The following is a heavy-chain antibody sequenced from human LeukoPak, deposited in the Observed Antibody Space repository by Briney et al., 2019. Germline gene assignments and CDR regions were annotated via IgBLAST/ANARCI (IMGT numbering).Heavy chain of an antibody. V-gene: IGHV3-74*01. J-gene: IGHJ4*02. Sequence: GGSLRLSCAASGFTFSNNWMHWVRQAPGKGLVWVSRVNPDGRRTDYAGSVKGRFTISRDNAKNSLYLQMNSLRAEDTAVYYCARDSPHYYDSSGYYSLPFDYWGQGTLVTVSS. CDR1: GFTFSNNW. CDR3: ARDSPHYYDSSGYYSLPFDY. D-gene: IGHD3-22*01. CDR2: VNPDGRRT.